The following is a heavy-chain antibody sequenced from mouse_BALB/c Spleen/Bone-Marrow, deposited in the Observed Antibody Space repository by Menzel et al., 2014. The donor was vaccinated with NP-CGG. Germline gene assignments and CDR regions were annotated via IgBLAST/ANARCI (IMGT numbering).Heavy chain of an antibody. D-gene: IGHD1-2*01. CDR2: INPESSTI. CDR3: ARLTYYGLSDY. Sequence: DVHLVESGGGLVQPGGSLKLSCTASGFDFSRYWMSWVRQAPGKGLQWIGEINPESSTINYTPSLKDKFIISRDNAKNTLYLQMNKVRSEDTALYYCARLTYYGLSDYCGQGTTLTVSS. CDR1: GFDFSRYW. V-gene: IGHV4-1*02. J-gene: IGHJ2*01.